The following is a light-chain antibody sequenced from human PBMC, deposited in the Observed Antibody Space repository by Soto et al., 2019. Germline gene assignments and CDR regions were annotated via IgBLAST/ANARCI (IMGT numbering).Light chain of an antibody. J-gene: IGLJ1*01. CDR2: DVS. CDR3: SSYTSSHASYV. CDR1: NSDLGDYDY. V-gene: IGLV2-14*01. Sequence: ALTQPASVSGSPGQSIAISCTGANSDLGDYDYVSWYQQRPGEAAKLMIYDVSNRPSGVTDRFSGSKPGNTASLTISGLQAEDEADYYCSSYTSSHASYVFGAGTKVTVL.